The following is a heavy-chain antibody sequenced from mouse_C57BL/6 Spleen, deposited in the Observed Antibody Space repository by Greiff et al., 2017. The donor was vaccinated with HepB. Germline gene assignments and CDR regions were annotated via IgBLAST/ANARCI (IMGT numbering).Heavy chain of an antibody. V-gene: IGHV1-4*01. CDR1: GYTFTSYT. D-gene: IGHD2-5*01. CDR3: ARLYSNYEGYAMDY. Sequence: QVQLQQSGAELARPGASVKMSCKASGYTFTSYTMHWVKQRPGQGLEWIGYINPSSGYNKYNQKFKDKATLTADKSSSTAYMQLSSLTSEDSAVYYCARLYSNYEGYAMDYWGQGTSVTVSS. CDR2: INPSSGYN. J-gene: IGHJ4*01.